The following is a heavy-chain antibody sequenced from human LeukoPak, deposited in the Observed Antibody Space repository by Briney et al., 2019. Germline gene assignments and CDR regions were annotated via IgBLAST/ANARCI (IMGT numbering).Heavy chain of an antibody. CDR3: ARAIKQQLVTTFDY. CDR1: GGSISSYY. CDR2: IYYSGST. Sequence: SETLSLTCTVSGGSISSYYWSWIRQPPGKGLEWIGYIYYSGSTNYNPSLKSRVTISVDTSKNQFSLKLSSVTAADTAVYYCARAIKQQLVTTFDYWGQGTLVTVSS. V-gene: IGHV4-59*01. J-gene: IGHJ4*02. D-gene: IGHD6-13*01.